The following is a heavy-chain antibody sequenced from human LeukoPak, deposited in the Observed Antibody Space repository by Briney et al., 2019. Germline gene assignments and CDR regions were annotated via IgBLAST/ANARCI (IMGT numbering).Heavy chain of an antibody. J-gene: IGHJ4*02. CDR2: INPNSGGT. V-gene: IGHV1-2*02. CDR1: GYTFTGYY. Sequence: ASVKVSCKASGYTFTGYYMHWVRQAPGQGLEWMGWINPNSGGTNYAQKFQGRVTMTRDTSISTAYMELSRLRSDDTAVYYCASAEIYDYVWGSYRPFDYWGQGTLVTVSS. CDR3: ASAEIYDYVWGSYRPFDY. D-gene: IGHD3-16*02.